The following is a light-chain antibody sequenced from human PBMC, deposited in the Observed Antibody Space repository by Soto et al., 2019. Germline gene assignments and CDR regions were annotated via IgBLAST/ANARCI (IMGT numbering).Light chain of an antibody. Sequence: DIQMTQSPSTLSASVGDRVTITCRASQSISSWVAWYQQKPGKAPKPLIYKASSLESGAPSRFSGSGSGTEFTLTISSLQPDDFATYYCQQDNSLWTFGQGTKVEIK. CDR3: QQDNSLWT. J-gene: IGKJ1*01. CDR2: KAS. CDR1: QSISSW. V-gene: IGKV1-5*03.